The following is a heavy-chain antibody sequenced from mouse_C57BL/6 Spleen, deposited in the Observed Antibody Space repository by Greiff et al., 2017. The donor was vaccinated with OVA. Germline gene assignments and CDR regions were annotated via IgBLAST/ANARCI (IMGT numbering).Heavy chain of an antibody. J-gene: IGHJ4*01. Sequence: QVQLQQPGAELVKPGASVKMSCKASGYTFTSYWITWVKQRPGQGLEWIGDIYPGSGSTNYNEQFKSKATLTVDTSSSTAYMQLSSLTSEDAAVYYCARVRSTTPYYAMDYWGQGTSVTVSS. CDR1: GYTFTSYW. CDR3: ARVRSTTPYYAMDY. D-gene: IGHD2-14*01. V-gene: IGHV1-55*01. CDR2: IYPGSGST.